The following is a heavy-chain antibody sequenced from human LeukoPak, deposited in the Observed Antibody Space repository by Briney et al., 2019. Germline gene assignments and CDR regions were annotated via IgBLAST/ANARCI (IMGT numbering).Heavy chain of an antibody. Sequence: SETLSLTCTVSGGSISRYYWNWIRQPPGKGLEWIGYIYYNGSNNYNPSLKTRVAISVHTSRSLFSLRLSSVTAADTAVYYCARSPSGREWDPLHFDYWGQGTPVTVSS. CDR2: IYYNGSN. D-gene: IGHD1-26*01. V-gene: IGHV4-59*01. J-gene: IGHJ4*02. CDR1: GGSISRYY. CDR3: ARSPSGREWDPLHFDY.